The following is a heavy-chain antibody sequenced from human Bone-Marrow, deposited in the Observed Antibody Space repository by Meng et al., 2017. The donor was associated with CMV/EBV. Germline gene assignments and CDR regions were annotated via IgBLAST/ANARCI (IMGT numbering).Heavy chain of an antibody. CDR2: IFTGGAPI. J-gene: IGHJ6*02. D-gene: IGHD3-22*01. Sequence: GESLKMSCTASGFTFGEYAMSWVRQAPGKGLEWISSIFTGGAPISYVDSVKGRFTISRDDAKNSLHLQMNSLRVEDTAVYNCARDSSSGYYYGMDVWGQGTTVTVSS. CDR3: ARDSSSGYYYGMDV. V-gene: IGHV3-21*01. CDR1: GFTFGEYA.